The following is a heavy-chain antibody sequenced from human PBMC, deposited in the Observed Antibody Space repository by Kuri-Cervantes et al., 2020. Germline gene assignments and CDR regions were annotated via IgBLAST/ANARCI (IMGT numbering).Heavy chain of an antibody. Sequence: KVSCKASGGTFSSCAISWVRQAPGRGLEWMGGIIPIFGTANYAQKFQGRVTITADESTSTAYMELSSLRSEDTAVYYCARPDPETYYYGSGSDRNYYYYGMDVWGQGTTVTVSS. V-gene: IGHV1-69*01. D-gene: IGHD3-10*01. CDR2: IIPIFGTA. CDR3: ARPDPETYYYGSGSDRNYYYYGMDV. CDR1: GGTFSSCA. J-gene: IGHJ6*02.